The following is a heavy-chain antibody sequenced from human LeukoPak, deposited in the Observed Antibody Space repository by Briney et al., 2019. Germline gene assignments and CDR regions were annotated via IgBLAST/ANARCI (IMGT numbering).Heavy chain of an antibody. Sequence: SETLSLTCTVSGGSISSSSYCWGWIRQPPGKGLEWIGSIYYSGSTYYNPSLKSRVTISVDTSKNQFSLKLSSVTAADTAVYYCARDGLYDFWSGSYYMDVWGKGTTVTVSS. CDR1: GGSISSSSYC. J-gene: IGHJ6*03. CDR3: ARDGLYDFWSGSYYMDV. CDR2: IYYSGST. D-gene: IGHD3-3*01. V-gene: IGHV4-39*07.